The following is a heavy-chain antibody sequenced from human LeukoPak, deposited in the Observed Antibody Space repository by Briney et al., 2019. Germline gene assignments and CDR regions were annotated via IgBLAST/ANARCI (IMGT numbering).Heavy chain of an antibody. CDR1: GGSISTYY. CDR3: AREGSSSGWRPFDI. Sequence: SETLSLTCSVSGGSISTYYWSWIREPARKGLEWIGRIKNSGNTKYNPSVESRVTLSLDTSKNQFSLNLSSVTAADKAVYYCAREGSSSGWRPFDIWGQGTVVTVSS. V-gene: IGHV4-4*07. J-gene: IGHJ3*02. D-gene: IGHD6-19*01. CDR2: IKNSGNT.